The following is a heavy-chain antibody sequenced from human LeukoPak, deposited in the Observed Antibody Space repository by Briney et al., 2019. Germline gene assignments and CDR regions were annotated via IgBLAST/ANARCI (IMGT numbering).Heavy chain of an antibody. Sequence: GGSLRLSCAASGFTFNSYAMSWVRQAPGKGLEWVSAISGSGGGTYYADSVKGRFTISRDNAKNSLYLQMNSLRAEDTAVYYCARDWYYYDSSGYYYWGQGTLVTVSS. D-gene: IGHD3-22*01. CDR3: ARDWYYYDSSGYYY. V-gene: IGHV3-23*01. J-gene: IGHJ4*02. CDR2: ISGSGGGT. CDR1: GFTFNSYA.